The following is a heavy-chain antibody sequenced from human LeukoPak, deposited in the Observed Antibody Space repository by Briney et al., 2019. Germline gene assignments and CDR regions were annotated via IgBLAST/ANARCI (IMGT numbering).Heavy chain of an antibody. J-gene: IGHJ5*02. Sequence: GESLRISCKCSGYSFTSYWISWVRQMPGKGLEWMGRIDPSDSYTNYSPSFQGHVTISADKSISTAYLQWSSLKASDTAMYYCARETALGYCSGGSCYEDHWFDPWGQGTLVTVSS. V-gene: IGHV5-10-1*01. D-gene: IGHD2-15*01. CDR1: GYSFTSYW. CDR2: IDPSDSYT. CDR3: ARETALGYCSGGSCYEDHWFDP.